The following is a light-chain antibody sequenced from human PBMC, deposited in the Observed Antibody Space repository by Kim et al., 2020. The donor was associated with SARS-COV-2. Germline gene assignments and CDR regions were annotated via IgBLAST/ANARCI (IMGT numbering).Light chain of an antibody. CDR3: QQRSNWPPLT. V-gene: IGKV3-11*01. Sequence: SQGERAAHACRASQSVSSYVAWYQQKPGQAPRLLMYDASNRATGIPARFSGRGSGTDFTLTISSLEPEDVAVYYCQQRSNWPPLTFGGGTKVDIK. CDR2: DAS. CDR1: QSVSSY. J-gene: IGKJ4*01.